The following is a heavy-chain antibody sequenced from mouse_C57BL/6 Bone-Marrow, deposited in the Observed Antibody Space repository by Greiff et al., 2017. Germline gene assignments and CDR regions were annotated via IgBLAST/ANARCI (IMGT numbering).Heavy chain of an antibody. V-gene: IGHV5-9-1*02. CDR2: ISSGGDYI. D-gene: IGHD4-1*01. J-gene: IGHJ2*01. CDR1: GFTFSSYA. CDR3: TRANWDAFFDY. Sequence: EVMLVESGEGLVKPGGSLKLSCAASGFTFSSYAMSWVRQTPEKKLEWVAYISSGGDYIYYADTVKGRFTISRDNARNTLYLQMSSLKSEDTAMYYCTRANWDAFFDYWGQGTTLTVSS.